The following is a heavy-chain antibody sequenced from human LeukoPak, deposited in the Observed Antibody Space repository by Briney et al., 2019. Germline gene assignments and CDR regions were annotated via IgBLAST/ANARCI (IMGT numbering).Heavy chain of an antibody. D-gene: IGHD3-22*01. CDR2: IYSSGST. Sequence: SETLPLTCTVSGGTMTNYYLSWIRQPAGKELEWVARIYSSGSTNYNPSLKSRVTMSVDTSKNQFSLNLTSVTVADMAVYFCARVGVVESSGYHDYYFDFWGQGSLVTVSS. V-gene: IGHV4-4*07. CDR1: GGTMTNYY. CDR3: ARVGVVESSGYHDYYFDF. J-gene: IGHJ4*02.